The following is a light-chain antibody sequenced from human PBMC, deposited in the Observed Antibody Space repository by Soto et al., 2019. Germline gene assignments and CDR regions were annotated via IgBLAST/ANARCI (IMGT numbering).Light chain of an antibody. J-gene: IGKJ5*01. Sequence: DIHLTHSPSFLSSSVGDRVTITCRASQGISSYLAWYQQKPGKAPKLLIYAASNLQSGVPSRFRGSGSGTEFTLTISRLQPEDFATYYCQQINSYPITFGQGKRMEIK. CDR3: QQINSYPIT. V-gene: IGKV1-9*01. CDR2: AAS. CDR1: QGISSY.